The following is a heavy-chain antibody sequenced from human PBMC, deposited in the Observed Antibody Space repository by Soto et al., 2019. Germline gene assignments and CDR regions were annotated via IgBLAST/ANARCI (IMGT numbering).Heavy chain of an antibody. CDR3: ARPLLPDYYDSSLGAFDI. V-gene: IGHV5-10-1*01. Sequence: GESLKISCKGSGYSFTSYWISWVRQMPGKGLEWMGRIDPSDSYTNYGPSFQGHVTISADKSISTAYLQWSSLKASDTAMYYCARPLLPDYYDSSLGAFDIWGQGTMVTVSS. CDR1: GYSFTSYW. CDR2: IDPSDSYT. D-gene: IGHD3-22*01. J-gene: IGHJ3*02.